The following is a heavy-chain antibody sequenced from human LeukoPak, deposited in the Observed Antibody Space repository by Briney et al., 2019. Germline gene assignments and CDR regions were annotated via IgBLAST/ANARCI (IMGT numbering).Heavy chain of an antibody. Sequence: AGGSLRLSCAASGFTLSSYWMSWVRQAPGKGLEWVANIKQDGSEKYYVDSVKGRFTISRDNAKYSLSLQMNSLRAEDTAIYYCARCKVRVGYCSGTSCYVCYFDFWGQGTLVTVSS. CDR2: IKQDGSEK. CDR1: GFTLSSYW. D-gene: IGHD2-2*01. CDR3: ARCKVRVGYCSGTSCYVCYFDF. J-gene: IGHJ4*02. V-gene: IGHV3-7*01.